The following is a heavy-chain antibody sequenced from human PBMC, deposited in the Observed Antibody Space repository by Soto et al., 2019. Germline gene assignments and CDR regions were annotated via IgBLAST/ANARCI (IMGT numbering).Heavy chain of an antibody. J-gene: IGHJ6*02. D-gene: IGHD1-26*01. CDR1: GGTFSTYA. V-gene: IGHV1-69*12. CDR3: AMLGGAYYYNDMDV. Sequence: QVQLVQSGAEVKKPGSSVKVSCKASGGTFSTYAISWVRQAPGQGLEWMGGVIPILGTTNNGLKFQGRVTITDDESTGTAYMELSSLRSEDPAGYCCAMLGGAYYYNDMDVWGHGTTVTVSS. CDR2: VIPILGTT.